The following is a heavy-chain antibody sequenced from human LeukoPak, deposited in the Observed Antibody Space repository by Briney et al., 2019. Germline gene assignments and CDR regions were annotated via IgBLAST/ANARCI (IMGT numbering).Heavy chain of an antibody. J-gene: IGHJ6*02. CDR3: TTDNFPYYYYGMDV. CDR2: IKSKTDGGTT. D-gene: IGHD1-20*01. Sequence: GGSLRLSCAASGFTFSSYAMSWVRQAPGKGLEWVGRIKSKTDGGTTDYAAPVKGRFTISRDDSKNTLYLQMNSLKTEDTAVYYCTTDNFPYYYYGMDVWGQGTTVTVSS. V-gene: IGHV3-15*01. CDR1: GFTFSSYA.